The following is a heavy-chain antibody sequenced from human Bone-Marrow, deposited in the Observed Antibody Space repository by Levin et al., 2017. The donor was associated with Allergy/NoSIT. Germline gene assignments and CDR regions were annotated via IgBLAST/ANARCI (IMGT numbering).Heavy chain of an antibody. CDR1: GFTFSTYD. D-gene: IGHD6-19*01. CDR2: IGTLADT. CDR3: VRDVQTSGGRPLFDL. V-gene: IGHV3-13*01. Sequence: GGSLRLSCVASGFTFSTYDMYWVRQAPGKGLEWVSAIGTLADTFYPVSVKGRFTISRENAENSLYLQMNSLRDGDTAMYYCVRDVQTSGGRPLFDLWGRGTLVTVSS. J-gene: IGHJ2*01.